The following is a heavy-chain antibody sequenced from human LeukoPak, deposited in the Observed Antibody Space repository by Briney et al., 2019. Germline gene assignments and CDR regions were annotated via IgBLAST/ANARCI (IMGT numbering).Heavy chain of an antibody. J-gene: IGHJ5*02. CDR3: AGYYYYDSSGYLSSPPVFT. CDR1: GGSFSGYY. CDR2: IYYSGST. Sequence: SETLSLTCAVYGGSFSGYYWSWIRQPPGKGLEWIGSIYYSGSTYYNPSLKSRVTISVDTSKNQFSLKLSSVTAADTAVYYCAGYYYYDSSGYLSSPPVFTWGQGTLVTVSS. V-gene: IGHV4-34*01. D-gene: IGHD3-22*01.